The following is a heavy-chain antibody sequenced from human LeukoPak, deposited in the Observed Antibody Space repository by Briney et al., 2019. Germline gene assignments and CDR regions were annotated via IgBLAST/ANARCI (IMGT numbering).Heavy chain of an antibody. J-gene: IGHJ4*02. D-gene: IGHD6-19*01. CDR2: VNPNSGGT. CDR3: ARDPYSSGWYEDY. V-gene: IGHV1-2*02. CDR1: GYTFTGYY. Sequence: ASVKVSCKASGYTFTGYYMHWVRQAPGQGLEWMGWVNPNSGGTNYAQKFQGRVTMTRDTSISTAYMELSRLRSDDTAVYYCARDPYSSGWYEDYWGQGTLVTVSS.